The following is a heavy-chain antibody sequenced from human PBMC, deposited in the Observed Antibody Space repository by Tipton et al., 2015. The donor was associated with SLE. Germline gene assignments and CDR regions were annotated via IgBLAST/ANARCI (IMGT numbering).Heavy chain of an antibody. V-gene: IGHV4-59*11. CDR3: ARVRHYYYYYGMYI. J-gene: IGHJ6*02. CDR2: IYSIEST. CDR1: GDSISGHY. Sequence: TLSLTCTVSGDSISGHYWSWIRQPPGQGLEWIAFIYSIESTTSTPSLKSRVTQSVDTSKNQFPLNLSSVTAADAAVYYCARVRHYYYYYGMYIWGQGTTVTVSS.